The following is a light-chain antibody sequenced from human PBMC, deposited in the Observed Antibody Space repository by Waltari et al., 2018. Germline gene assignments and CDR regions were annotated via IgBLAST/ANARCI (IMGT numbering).Light chain of an antibody. J-gene: IGLJ3*02. CDR3: SSYTSSTTLV. CDR1: SRDVGGYNY. V-gene: IGLV2-14*03. Sequence: QSALTQPASVSGSPGKSFTISCTGTSRDVGGYNYVSWYQQHPGKAPKLMIYDVSNRPSGVSNRFSGSKSGNTASLTISGLQAEDEADYYCSSYTSSTTLVFGGGTKLTVL. CDR2: DVS.